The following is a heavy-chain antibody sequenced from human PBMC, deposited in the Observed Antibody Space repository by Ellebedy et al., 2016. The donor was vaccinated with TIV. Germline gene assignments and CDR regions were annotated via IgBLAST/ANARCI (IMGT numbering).Heavy chain of an antibody. D-gene: IGHD3-22*01. V-gene: IGHV1-46*01. Sequence: AASVKVSCKASGYTISNYFVNWVRHAPGQGLAWMGIINPSGCSTTYAHKFQGRVTMTRDTSTSTVYMELSSLRSEDTDVYYCARAEFYYDSSGYTGNFDYWGQGTLVTVSS. CDR2: INPSGCST. CDR1: GYTISNYF. J-gene: IGHJ4*02. CDR3: ARAEFYYDSSGYTGNFDY.